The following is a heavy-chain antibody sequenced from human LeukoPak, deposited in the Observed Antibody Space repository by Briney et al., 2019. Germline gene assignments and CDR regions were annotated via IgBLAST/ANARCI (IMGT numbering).Heavy chain of an antibody. D-gene: IGHD5-12*01. CDR1: GYTFTSYW. J-gene: IGHJ4*02. Sequence: KPGESLKISCKGSGYTFTSYWIGWVRQMPGRGLEWMGIIFPGDSDTRYSPSFQGQVTISADKSISTAYLQWSSLKASGTAIYYCARPVGFSGYDLPWGRGTLVTVSS. CDR2: IFPGDSDT. V-gene: IGHV5-51*01. CDR3: ARPVGFSGYDLP.